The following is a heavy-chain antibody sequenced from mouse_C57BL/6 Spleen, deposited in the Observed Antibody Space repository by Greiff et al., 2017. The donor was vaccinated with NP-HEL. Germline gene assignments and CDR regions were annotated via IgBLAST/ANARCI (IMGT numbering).Heavy chain of an antibody. D-gene: IGHD4-1*01. CDR3: ARSSWDPWFAY. V-gene: IGHV5-17*01. CDR1: GFTFSDYG. Sequence: EVHLVESGGGLVKPGGSLKLSCAASGFTFSDYGMHWVRQAPEKGLEWVAYISSGSSTIYYADTVKGRFTISRDNAKNTLFLQMTSLRSEDTAMYYCARSSWDPWFAYWGQGTLVTVSA. J-gene: IGHJ3*01. CDR2: ISSGSSTI.